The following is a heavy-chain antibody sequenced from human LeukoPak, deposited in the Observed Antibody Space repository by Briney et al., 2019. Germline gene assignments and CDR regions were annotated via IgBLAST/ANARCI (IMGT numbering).Heavy chain of an antibody. D-gene: IGHD4-23*01. V-gene: IGHV3-21*01. CDR2: ISSSSSYI. CDR1: GFTFSSYS. J-gene: IGHJ4*02. CDR3: VSPLPRRDYGGNTDYYGY. Sequence: GGSLRLSCAASGFTFSSYSMNWVRQAPGKGLEWVSSISSSSSYIYYADSVKGRFTISRDNAKNSLYLQMNSLRAEDTAVYYCVSPLPRRDYGGNTDYYGYWGQGTLVTVSS.